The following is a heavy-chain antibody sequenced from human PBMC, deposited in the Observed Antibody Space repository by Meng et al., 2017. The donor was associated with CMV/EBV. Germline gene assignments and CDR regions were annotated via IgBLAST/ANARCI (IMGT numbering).Heavy chain of an antibody. V-gene: IGHV4-34*01. CDR2: INHSGST. J-gene: IGHJ6*02. Sequence: SETLSLTCAVYGGSFSGYYWSWIRQPPGKGLEWIGVINHSGSTNYNPSLKSRVTISVDTSKNQFSLKLSSVTPADTAVYYCARGPRSRWWSGSYGCRGMDVWGQGTTVTVSS. CDR1: GGSFSGYY. CDR3: ARGPRSRWWSGSYGCRGMDV. D-gene: IGHD3-10*01.